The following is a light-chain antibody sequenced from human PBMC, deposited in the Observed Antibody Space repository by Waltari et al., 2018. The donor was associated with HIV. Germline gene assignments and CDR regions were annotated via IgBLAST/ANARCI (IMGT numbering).Light chain of an antibody. CDR1: ERTGKY. V-gene: IGKV1-39*01. CDR3: QQSFTIPWE. Sequence: DVQMTQSPSSLSASVGHIVTITCRASERTGKYINCYQQKTGKAPKLLIYAGSRLESGVPPRFSGSGSGTDFTLTISSLQPEDFATYYCQQSFTIPWEFGQGTKVEIK. J-gene: IGKJ1*01. CDR2: AGS.